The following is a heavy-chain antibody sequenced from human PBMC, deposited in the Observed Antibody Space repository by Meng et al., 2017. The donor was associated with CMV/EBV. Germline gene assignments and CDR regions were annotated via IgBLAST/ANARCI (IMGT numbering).Heavy chain of an antibody. D-gene: IGHD3-22*01. V-gene: IGHV4-34*01. CDR3: ARGSTSVTMIVVVFTAASLAYDS. CDR2: INHRGST. Sequence: GSLRLSCAVYGGSFSGYDWTWIRQSPGKGLEWIGEINHRGSTNYNPSLKSRLTISLDTSKNQFSLKLKPVTAADTAVYYCARGSTSVTMIVVVFTAASLAYDSWGQGTLVTVSS. J-gene: IGHJ4*02. CDR1: GGSFSGYD.